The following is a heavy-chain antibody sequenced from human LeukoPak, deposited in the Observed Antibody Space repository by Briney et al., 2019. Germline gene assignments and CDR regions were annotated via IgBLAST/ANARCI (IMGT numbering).Heavy chain of an antibody. Sequence: SETLSLTCTVSGGSISSYYWSWIRQPPGKGLEWIGYIYYSGSTNYNPSLKSRVTISVDTSKNQFALKLSSVTAADTAVYYCATSVSTVTTLDYWGQGTLVTVSS. CDR3: ATSVSTVTTLDY. V-gene: IGHV4-59*01. J-gene: IGHJ4*02. CDR2: IYYSGST. CDR1: GGSISSYY. D-gene: IGHD4-17*01.